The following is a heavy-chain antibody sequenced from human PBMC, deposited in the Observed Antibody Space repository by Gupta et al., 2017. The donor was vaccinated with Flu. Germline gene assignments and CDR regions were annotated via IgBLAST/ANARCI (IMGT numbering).Heavy chain of an antibody. CDR2: TSDDGKTE. J-gene: IGHJ5*02. CDR1: GFSISNYG. V-gene: IGHV3-30*18. Sequence: QVQLVESGGGLVQPGRSLRLSCEVPGFSISNYGMHWVRQVPGKGLQWVAVTSDDGKTEYYADCGKGRFTISRDNPKNMLFLQMTSLRTEDSGVYYCAKDRRDPAEYGPWFFDHWGQGTLVTVSS. D-gene: IGHD2-2*01. CDR3: AKDRRDPAEYGPWFFDH.